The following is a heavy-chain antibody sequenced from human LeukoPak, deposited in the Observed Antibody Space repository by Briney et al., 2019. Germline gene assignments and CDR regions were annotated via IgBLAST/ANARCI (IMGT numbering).Heavy chain of an antibody. J-gene: IGHJ6*02. D-gene: IGHD3-10*01. CDR2: ISSSGSTI. CDR3: ARRGRYGMDV. Sequence: GGSLRLSCAASGFTFSSYEMNWVRQAPGKGLEWVSYISSSGSTIYYADSVKGRFTISRDNAKNSLYLQMNSLRAEDTAVYYCARRGRYGMDVWGRGTTVTVSS. CDR1: GFTFSSYE. V-gene: IGHV3-48*03.